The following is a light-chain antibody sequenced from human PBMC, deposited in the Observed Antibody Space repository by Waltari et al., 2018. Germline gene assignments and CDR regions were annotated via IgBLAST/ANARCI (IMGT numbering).Light chain of an antibody. J-gene: IGLJ2*01. Sequence: QSALTQPASVSGSPGQSITISCTGTSSDVGGYNYVPWYQQHPGKAPKLMIYDVSKRPSGVSNRFSGSKSGNTASLTISGLQAEDEADYYCCSYAGSVVFGGGTKLTVL. V-gene: IGLV2-23*02. CDR3: CSYAGSVV. CDR2: DVS. CDR1: SSDVGGYNY.